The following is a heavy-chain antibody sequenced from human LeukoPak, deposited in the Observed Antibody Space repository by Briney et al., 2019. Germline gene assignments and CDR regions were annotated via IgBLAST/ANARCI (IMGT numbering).Heavy chain of an antibody. J-gene: IGHJ4*02. CDR1: GFTFSSYS. Sequence: QPARSLRLSCSASGFTFSSYSMHWVRQAPGKGLESVSAISSSGGSTYYADSVKGRFSISRDNSKNTLYLQMSSLRAEDTAVYYCLISARVPVGCWGQGGLVTVSS. V-gene: IGHV3-64D*06. D-gene: IGHD3-10*01. CDR2: ISSSGGST. CDR3: LISARVPVGC.